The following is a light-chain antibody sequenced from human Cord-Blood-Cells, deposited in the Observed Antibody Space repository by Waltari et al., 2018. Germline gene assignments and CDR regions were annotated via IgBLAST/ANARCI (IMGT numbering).Light chain of an antibody. V-gene: IGKV3D-20*01. CDR2: DAS. Sequence: EIVLTQSPATLSLSTGERATLSCGASQRVSSSYLAWYQKKPGLAPRLLIYDASSRATGIPDRFSGSGSGTDFTLTISRLEPEDFAVYYCQQYGSSPTFGQGTKVEIK. J-gene: IGKJ1*01. CDR1: QRVSSSY. CDR3: QQYGSSPT.